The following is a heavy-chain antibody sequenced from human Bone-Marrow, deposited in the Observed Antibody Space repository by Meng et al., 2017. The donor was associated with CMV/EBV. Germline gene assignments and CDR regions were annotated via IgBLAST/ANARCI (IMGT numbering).Heavy chain of an antibody. Sequence: QRVQAGPGVQQPGSAVKVSCKSSGGTFSSNAISWGRQAPGQGLEWMWGIIPIFGTANYAQKFQGGVTITAGESSSTAYIDLSSLRSEDTAVYYCAWGGRWDRFDYWGQGTLVTVSS. J-gene: IGHJ4*02. CDR3: AWGGRWDRFDY. CDR1: GGTFSSNA. V-gene: IGHV1-69*01. D-gene: IGHD3-16*01. CDR2: IIPIFGTA.